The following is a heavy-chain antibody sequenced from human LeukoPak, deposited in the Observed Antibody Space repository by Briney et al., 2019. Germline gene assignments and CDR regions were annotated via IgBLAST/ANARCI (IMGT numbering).Heavy chain of an antibody. D-gene: IGHD2-15*01. CDR3: ARADCSGGSCFSFDY. V-gene: IGHV4-4*07. Sequence: SETLSLTCTVSGGSINTYYWSWIRQPAGKGLEWIGRIYSSGTTHYNPSLKSRVTMSVDTSKNQFSLKLSSVTAADTAVYYCARADCSGGSCFSFDYWGQGTLVTVSS. J-gene: IGHJ4*02. CDR1: GGSINTYY. CDR2: IYSSGTT.